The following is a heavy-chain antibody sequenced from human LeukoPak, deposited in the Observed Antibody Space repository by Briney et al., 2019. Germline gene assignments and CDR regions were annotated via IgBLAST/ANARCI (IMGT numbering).Heavy chain of an antibody. J-gene: IGHJ6*02. V-gene: IGHV3-23*01. D-gene: IGHD3-10*01. CDR2: ISGSGGST. Sequence: GGSLRLSCAASGFTFNSYAMSWVRQAPGKGLECVSAISGSGGSTYYADSVKGRFTISRDNSKNTLYLQMNSLRAEDTAVYYCARDYSHYYGSGSGFYYGMDVWGQGTTVTVSS. CDR1: GFTFNSYA. CDR3: ARDYSHYYGSGSGFYYGMDV.